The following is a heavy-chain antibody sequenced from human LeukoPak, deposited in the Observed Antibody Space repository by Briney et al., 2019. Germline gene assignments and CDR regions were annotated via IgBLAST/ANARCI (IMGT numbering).Heavy chain of an antibody. CDR1: GFTFSSYE. D-gene: IGHD4-23*01. CDR3: ARDYGGNSYGLDY. CDR2: ISSSGSTI. Sequence: GGSLRLSCAASGFTFSSYEMNWVRQAPGKGLEWVSYISSSGSTIYYADSVKGRFTISRDNAKNSLYLQMNSLRAEDAAVYYCARDYGGNSYGLDYWGQGTLVTVSS. J-gene: IGHJ4*02. V-gene: IGHV3-48*03.